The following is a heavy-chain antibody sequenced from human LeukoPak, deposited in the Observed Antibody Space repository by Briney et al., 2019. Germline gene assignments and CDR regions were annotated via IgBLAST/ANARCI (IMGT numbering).Heavy chain of an antibody. CDR1: GGSITNYY. J-gene: IGHJ2*01. V-gene: IGHV4-59*08. Sequence: SETLSLTCTVAGGSITNYYWNWIRQPPGKALEWIGYIFYSGSTNYNPSLRSRVTMSLDTSKSQFSLKLSSVTAADTAVYYCARRPYYFDSSGYHSWYFDLWGRGTLVTVSS. D-gene: IGHD3-22*01. CDR2: IFYSGST. CDR3: ARRPYYFDSSGYHSWYFDL.